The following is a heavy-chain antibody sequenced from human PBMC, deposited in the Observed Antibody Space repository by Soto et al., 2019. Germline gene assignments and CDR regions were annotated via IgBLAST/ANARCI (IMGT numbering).Heavy chain of an antibody. CDR1: GDSINNYY. CDR3: ARGGTRSADLPTY. Sequence: VRLQESGPGLVEPLETLSLTCSVSGDSINNYYWSWIRQPAGKGLEWIGRIYSSGSANYNPSLKTRGTMSVDTSKNQVFLSVTSVTAADTAVYFCARGGTRSADLPTYWGQGIQVIVSS. V-gene: IGHV4-4*07. D-gene: IGHD1-1*01. CDR2: IYSSGSA. J-gene: IGHJ4*02.